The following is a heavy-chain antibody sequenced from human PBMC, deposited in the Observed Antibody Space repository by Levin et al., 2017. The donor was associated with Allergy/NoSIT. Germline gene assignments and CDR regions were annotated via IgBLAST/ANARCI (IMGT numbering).Heavy chain of an antibody. CDR1: GVTFSNYW. J-gene: IGHJ3*02. V-gene: IGHV3-74*01. D-gene: IGHD2-21*01. Sequence: GGSLRLSCAASGVTFSNYWMHWVRQAPGKGLVWVSRVNSDGSNTIYAGSVKGRFTISRDNAKNTLYLQMNSLRAEDTAVYYCARDSRCGGDCSDVFDIWGQGTMVTVSS. CDR3: ARDSRCGGDCSDVFDI. CDR2: VNSDGSNT.